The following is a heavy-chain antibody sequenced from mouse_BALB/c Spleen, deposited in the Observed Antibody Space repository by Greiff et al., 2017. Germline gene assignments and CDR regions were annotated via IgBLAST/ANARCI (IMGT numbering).Heavy chain of an antibody. Sequence: QVQLQQPGAELVRPGASVKLSCKASGYTFTSYWINWVRQRPGQGLEWIGNIYPSDSYTNYNQKFKDKATLTVDKSSSTAYMQLSSPTSEDSAVYNYTGYYDYDSGAAFDYWGQGTTLTVSS. J-gene: IGHJ2*01. CDR3: TGYYDYDSGAAFDY. D-gene: IGHD2-4*01. CDR2: IYPSDSYT. V-gene: IGHV1-69*02. CDR1: GYTFTSYW.